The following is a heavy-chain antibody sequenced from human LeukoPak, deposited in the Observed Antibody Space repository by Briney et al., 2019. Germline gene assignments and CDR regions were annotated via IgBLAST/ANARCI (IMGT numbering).Heavy chain of an antibody. J-gene: IGHJ5*02. CDR3: ARSRRGLHWFDP. CDR2: IYYSGST. V-gene: IGHV4-39*01. Sequence: SETLSLTCTVSGGSISSSSYYWGWIRQPPGKGLEWIGSIYYSGSTYYNPSLKSRVTISVDTSKNQFSLKLSSVTAADTAVYYCARSRRGLHWFDPWGQGTLVTVSS. D-gene: IGHD5-18*01. CDR1: GGSISSSSYY.